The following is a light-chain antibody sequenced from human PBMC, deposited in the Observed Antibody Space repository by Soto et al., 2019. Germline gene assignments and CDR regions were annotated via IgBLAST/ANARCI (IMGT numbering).Light chain of an antibody. J-gene: IGKJ1*01. Sequence: EIQMTQSPSTLSVSVGYIVTITCRSSQTISSWLAWYQQKPGKAPKLLIYKASTLKSGVPSRFSGSGSGTEFPLTISSLQPDDFETYYCQQYNRDSAAFGQGTKVDIK. CDR3: QQYNRDSAA. V-gene: IGKV1-5*03. CDR2: KAS. CDR1: QTISSW.